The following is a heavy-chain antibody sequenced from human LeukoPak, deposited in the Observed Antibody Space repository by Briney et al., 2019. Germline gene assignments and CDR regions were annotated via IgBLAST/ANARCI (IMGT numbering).Heavy chain of an antibody. CDR3: ARGSGSYDY. J-gene: IGHJ4*02. Sequence: ASVKVSCKASGYTFTSYGIGWVRQAPGQGLEWMGWINTYNGNTNCPRELQGRVTMTRDTSTSTAYMELRSLRSDDTAVYYCARGSGSYDYWGQGTLVTVSS. CDR1: GYTFTSYG. CDR2: INTYNGNT. D-gene: IGHD3-10*01. V-gene: IGHV1-18*01.